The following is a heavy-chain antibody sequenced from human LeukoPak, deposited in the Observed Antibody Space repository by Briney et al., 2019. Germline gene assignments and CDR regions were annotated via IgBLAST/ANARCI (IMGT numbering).Heavy chain of an antibody. Sequence: GASVKVSCTASVYTFTVYYMHWVRQAPGQGDEWMGWINPNSGGTNYAQKFQGRVTMTRDTSISTAYMELSRLRSDDTAVYYCARVAEITMIVVVPSGGDYWGQGTLVTVSS. CDR1: VYTFTVYY. CDR3: ARVAEITMIVVVPSGGDY. J-gene: IGHJ4*02. D-gene: IGHD3-22*01. V-gene: IGHV1-2*02. CDR2: INPNSGGT.